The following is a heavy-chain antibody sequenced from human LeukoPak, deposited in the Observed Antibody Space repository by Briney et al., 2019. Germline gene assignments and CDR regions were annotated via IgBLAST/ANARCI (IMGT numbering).Heavy chain of an antibody. D-gene: IGHD6-13*01. V-gene: IGHV3-30*18. CDR2: ISYDGSNK. Sequence: GGSLRLSCAASGFTFSSYGMHWVRQAPGKGLEWVAVISYDGSNKYYADSVKGRFIISRDNSKNTLYLQMNSLRAEDTAVYYCAKGYSSSWYDAFDIWGQGTMVTVSS. CDR3: AKGYSSSWYDAFDI. J-gene: IGHJ3*02. CDR1: GFTFSSYG.